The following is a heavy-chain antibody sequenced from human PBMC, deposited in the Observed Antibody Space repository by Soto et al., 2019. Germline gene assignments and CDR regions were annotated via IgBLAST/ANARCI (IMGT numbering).Heavy chain of an antibody. CDR2: IGTAGDT. V-gene: IGHV3-13*01. Sequence: EVQLVESGGGLVQPGGSLRLSCAASGFTFSSYDMHWVRQATGKGLEWVSAIGTAGDTYYPGSVKGRFTISRENAKNSLYLQMNSLRAEDTAVYYCARMGQQSGFDPWGQGTLVTVSS. J-gene: IGHJ5*02. D-gene: IGHD6-13*01. CDR3: ARMGQQSGFDP. CDR1: GFTFSSYD.